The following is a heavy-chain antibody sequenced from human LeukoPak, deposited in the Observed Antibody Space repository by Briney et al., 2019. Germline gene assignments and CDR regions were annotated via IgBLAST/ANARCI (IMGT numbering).Heavy chain of an antibody. CDR3: VREYGGGGPWSGTTEGV. CDR2: IYSDGDT. V-gene: IGHV4-59*11. D-gene: IGHD3-10*01. Sequence: SETLSLTCTVSGVSIRRHYWSWIRQPPGKGLEWIGYIYSDGDTNYNPSLKSRVTFSLDTSKNQFSLKLSSVTAADTAVYYCVREYGGGGPWSGTTEGVWGNGTTVTVSS. CDR1: GVSIRRHY. J-gene: IGHJ6*04.